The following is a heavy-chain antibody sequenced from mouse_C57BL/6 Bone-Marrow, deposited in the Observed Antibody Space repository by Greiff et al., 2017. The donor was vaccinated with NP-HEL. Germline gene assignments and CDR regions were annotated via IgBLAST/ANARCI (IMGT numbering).Heavy chain of an antibody. CDR1: GYAFSSYW. CDR2: IYPGDGDT. CDR3: AREGITTVVAPDYWYFDV. D-gene: IGHD1-1*01. J-gene: IGHJ1*03. Sequence: VMLVESGAELVKPGASVKISCKASGYAFSSYWMNWVKQRPGKGLEWIGQIYPGDGDTNYNGKFKGKATLTAEKSSSTAYMQLSSLTSEDSAVYFCAREGITTVVAPDYWYFDVWGTGTTVTVSS. V-gene: IGHV1-80*01.